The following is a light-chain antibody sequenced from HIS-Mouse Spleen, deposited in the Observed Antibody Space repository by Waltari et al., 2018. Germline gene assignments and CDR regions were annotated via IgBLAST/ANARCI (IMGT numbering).Light chain of an antibody. V-gene: IGLV1-44*01. J-gene: IGLJ7*02. CDR3: AAWDDSLNGPV. Sequence: QSVLTQPPSASGTPGQRAPISCSGSSSNIGSNTANWYLQLPGTAPKLLIYSNNQRPSGVPDRFSVSKSGTSASLAISGLQSEDEADYYCAAWDDSLNGPVFGGGTQLTAL. CDR2: SNN. CDR1: SSNIGSNT.